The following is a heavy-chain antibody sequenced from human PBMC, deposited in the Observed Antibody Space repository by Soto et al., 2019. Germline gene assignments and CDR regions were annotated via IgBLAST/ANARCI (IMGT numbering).Heavy chain of an antibody. J-gene: IGHJ3*02. CDR1: GYSFNTYW. V-gene: IGHV5-51*01. CDR3: ARKDYGDYNDAFDI. D-gene: IGHD4-17*01. CDR2: IYPGESDS. Sequence: PGESLKISCKGSGYSFNTYWIAWVRQMPGKGLEWMGIIYPGESDSRYSPSFQGHVTISADKSISTAYLQWSSLKASDTAMYYCARKDYGDYNDAFDIWGQGTMVTVSS.